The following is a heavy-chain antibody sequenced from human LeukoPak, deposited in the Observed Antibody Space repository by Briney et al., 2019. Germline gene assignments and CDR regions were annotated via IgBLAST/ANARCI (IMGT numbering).Heavy chain of an antibody. V-gene: IGHV4-39*07. D-gene: IGHD5-18*01. J-gene: IGHJ4*02. CDR3: ARADVDTASFDY. CDR1: GGSISSSSYY. Sequence: SETLSLTCTVSGGSISSSSYYWGWIRQPPRKGLEWIGSIYYSGSTYYNPSLKSRVTISVDTSKNQFSLKLSSVTAADTAVYYCARADVDTASFDYWGQGTLVTVSS. CDR2: IYYSGST.